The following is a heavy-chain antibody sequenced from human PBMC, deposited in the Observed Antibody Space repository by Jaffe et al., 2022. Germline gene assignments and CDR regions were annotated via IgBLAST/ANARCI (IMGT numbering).Heavy chain of an antibody. J-gene: IGHJ6*03. CDR2: IYYSGST. CDR3: AAPVAGYYYYYMDV. CDR1: GGSVSSGSYY. V-gene: IGHV4-61*01. Sequence: QVQLQESGPGLVKPSETLSLTCTVSGGSVSSGSYYWSWIRQPPGKGLEWIGYIYYSGSTNYNPSLKSRVTISVDTSKNQFSLKLSSVTAADTAVYYCAAPVAGYYYYYMDVWGKGTTVTVSS. D-gene: IGHD6-19*01.